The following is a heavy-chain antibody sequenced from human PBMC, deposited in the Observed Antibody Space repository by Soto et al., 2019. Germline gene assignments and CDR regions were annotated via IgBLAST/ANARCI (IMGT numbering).Heavy chain of an antibody. CDR1: GGSISSHY. CDR2: ISYSGST. V-gene: IGHV4-59*11. Sequence: QVQLQESGPGLVKPSETLSLTCTVSGGSISSHYWSWIRQPPGKGLECIGNISYSGSTNYNPSLKSRVSISLDTSKNQFSLKLSSVTAADTAVYYCARGTSGWDYFDYWGQGALVTVSS. D-gene: IGHD2-2*01. CDR3: ARGTSGWDYFDY. J-gene: IGHJ4*01.